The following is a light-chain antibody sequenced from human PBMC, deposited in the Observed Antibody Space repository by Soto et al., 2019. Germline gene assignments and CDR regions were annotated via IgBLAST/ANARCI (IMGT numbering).Light chain of an antibody. Sequence: DIQMTQSPFTLSASVGDRVTITCRASQSISSWLAWYQQKPGKVPKLLIHSASTLQSGVPSRFSGSGSGTDFTLTISSLQPEDVAIYYCQKYNSGPLTFGGGTKADIK. CDR2: SAS. V-gene: IGKV1-27*01. CDR1: QSISSW. J-gene: IGKJ4*01. CDR3: QKYNSGPLT.